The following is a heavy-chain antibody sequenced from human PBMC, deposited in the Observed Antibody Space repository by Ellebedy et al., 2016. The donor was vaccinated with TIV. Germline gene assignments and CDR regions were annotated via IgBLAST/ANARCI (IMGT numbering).Heavy chain of an antibody. V-gene: IGHV1-69*13. D-gene: IGHD5-12*01. Sequence: SVKVSXXASGDTFSSYAISWVRQAPGQGLEWMGGIIPIFGTANYAQKFQGRVTITADESTSTAYMELSSLRSEDTAVYYCARGYSGYDWPPIGGYWGQGTLVTVSS. CDR1: GDTFSSYA. J-gene: IGHJ4*02. CDR2: IIPIFGTA. CDR3: ARGYSGYDWPPIGGY.